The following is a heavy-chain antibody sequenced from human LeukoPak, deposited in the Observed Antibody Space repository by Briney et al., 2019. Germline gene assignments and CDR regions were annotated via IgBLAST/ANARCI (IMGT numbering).Heavy chain of an antibody. CDR2: INPNSGGT. D-gene: IGHD3-22*01. J-gene: IGHJ2*01. V-gene: IGHV1-2*02. CDR3: ARDFLSYYDSIPHWYFDL. Sequence: ASVKVSCKASGYTFTGYYMHWVRQAPGQGLEWMGWINPNSGGTNYAQNFQGRVTMTRDTSISTAYMELSRLRSDDTAVYYCARDFLSYYDSIPHWYFDLWGRGTLVTVSS. CDR1: GYTFTGYY.